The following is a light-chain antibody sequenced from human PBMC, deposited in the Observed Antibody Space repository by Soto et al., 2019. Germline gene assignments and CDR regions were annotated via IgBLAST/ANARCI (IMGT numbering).Light chain of an antibody. V-gene: IGLV2-11*01. CDR2: DVT. Sequence: QSALTQPRSVAGSPGQSVTISCTGTSSDVGAYDFVSWYQQHPGKAPQLMIYDVTKRPSGVPDRFSGSKSGNTASLTISGLQAEDEADYYCCSYAGSSSAMLGGGTKLTVL. CDR1: SSDVGAYDF. J-gene: IGLJ3*02. CDR3: CSYAGSSSAM.